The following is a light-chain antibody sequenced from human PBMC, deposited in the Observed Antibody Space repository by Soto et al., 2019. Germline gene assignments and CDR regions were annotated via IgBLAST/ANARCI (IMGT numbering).Light chain of an antibody. CDR3: QTWGTGFQF. J-gene: IGLJ2*01. CDR2: LNNDGSH. Sequence: QPVLTQSPSASASLGASVKLTCTLSSGHSSYAIAWHQKQPGKGPRYLMDLNNDGSHTKGDGIPDRFSGSSSGADRYLIISSRQSEDEADYYGQTWGTGFQFFGGGTKLTVL. V-gene: IGLV4-69*01. CDR1: SGHSSYA.